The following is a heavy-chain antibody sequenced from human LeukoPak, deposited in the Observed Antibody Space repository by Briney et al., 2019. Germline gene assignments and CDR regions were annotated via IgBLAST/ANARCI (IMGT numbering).Heavy chain of an antibody. Sequence: GGSLRLSCAASGFTFDDYAMHWVRQAPGKGLEWVSGISWNSGGIGYADSVKGRFTISRDNAKNSLYLQMNSLRAEDTALYYCANGRAAAGPPADYWGQGTLVTVSS. CDR1: GFTFDDYA. J-gene: IGHJ4*02. V-gene: IGHV3-9*01. CDR2: ISWNSGGI. CDR3: ANGRAAAGPPADY. D-gene: IGHD6-13*01.